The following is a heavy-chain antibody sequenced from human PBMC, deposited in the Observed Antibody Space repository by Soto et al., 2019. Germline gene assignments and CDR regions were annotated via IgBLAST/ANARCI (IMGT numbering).Heavy chain of an antibody. D-gene: IGHD3-9*01. V-gene: IGHV3-74*01. J-gene: IGHJ3*02. CDR3: ARPRTSDWAYDI. CDR1: GFTFSNYW. Sequence: EVQLVESGGGLVQPGGSLRLSCAASGFTFSNYWMHWVRQSPGKGLVWVSHIKTDGSDTHYADSVTGRFTISRDNAKNTLYLQMNSLRDEDTAVYYCARPRTSDWAYDIWGQGTMVIVSS. CDR2: IKTDGSDT.